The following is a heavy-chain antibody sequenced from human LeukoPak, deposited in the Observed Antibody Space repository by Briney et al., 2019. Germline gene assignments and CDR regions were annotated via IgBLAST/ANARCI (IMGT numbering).Heavy chain of an antibody. D-gene: IGHD5-24*01. CDR2: INPNSGKT. V-gene: IGHV1-2*02. Sequence: ASVKVSCKASGYTFTGHYIHWVRQAPGQGLEWMGWINPNSGKTNYPQNFQGRVTMTRDTSISSAYMELSRLRSDDTAVYYCARVRDNYGMDVWGQGTTVIVSS. CDR1: GYTFTGHY. J-gene: IGHJ6*02. CDR3: ARVRDNYGMDV.